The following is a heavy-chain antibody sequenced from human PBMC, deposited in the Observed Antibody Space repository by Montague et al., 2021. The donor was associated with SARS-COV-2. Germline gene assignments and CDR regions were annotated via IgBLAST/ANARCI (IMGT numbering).Heavy chain of an antibody. Sequence: TLSLTCTVSGGSISSGSYYWSWIRQPAGKGLEWIGRIYTSGTTDYSLSLKSRVTTSVDTSKNQFSLKLTSVTAADTAVYYCARAHSGSWAHLDNWGQGSLVTVSS. CDR3: ARAHSGSWAHLDN. CDR2: IYTSGTT. CDR1: GGSISSGSYY. J-gene: IGHJ4*02. D-gene: IGHD5-12*01. V-gene: IGHV4-61*02.